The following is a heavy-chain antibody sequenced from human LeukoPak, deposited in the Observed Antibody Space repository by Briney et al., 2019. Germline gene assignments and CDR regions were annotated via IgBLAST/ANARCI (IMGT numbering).Heavy chain of an antibody. D-gene: IGHD3-10*01. J-gene: IGHJ3*02. V-gene: IGHV1-69*13. CDR1: GGTFSSYA. Sequence: SVKVSCKASGGTFSSYAISWVRQAPGQGLEWMGGIIPIFGTANYAQKFQGRVTITADESTSTAYMELSSLRSEDTAVYYCARLGYYGSGSEPGDDNAFDIWGQGTVVTVSS. CDR2: IIPIFGTA. CDR3: ARLGYYGSGSEPGDDNAFDI.